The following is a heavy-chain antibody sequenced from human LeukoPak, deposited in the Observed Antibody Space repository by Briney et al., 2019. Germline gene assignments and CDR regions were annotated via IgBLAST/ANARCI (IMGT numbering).Heavy chain of an antibody. D-gene: IGHD3-16*01. Sequence: GGSLRLSCAASGFTFSSYAISWVRQAPGQGLEWMGGIIPIFGTANYAQKFQGRVTMTRNTSISTAYMELSSLRSEDTAVYYCARVFRGGDRFDPWGQGTLVTVSS. J-gene: IGHJ5*02. CDR1: GFTFSSYA. CDR2: IIPIFGTA. CDR3: ARVFRGGDRFDP. V-gene: IGHV1-69*05.